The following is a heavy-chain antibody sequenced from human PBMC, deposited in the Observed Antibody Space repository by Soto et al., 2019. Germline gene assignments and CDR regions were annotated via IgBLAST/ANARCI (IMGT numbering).Heavy chain of an antibody. CDR2: INHSGST. J-gene: IGHJ5*02. CDR3: ARGHPPFWGSYHTNWFDP. D-gene: IGHD3-16*02. V-gene: IGHV4-34*01. CDR1: GGSFSGYY. Sequence: QVQLQQWGAGLLKPSENLSLTCAVYGGSFSGYYWSWIRQPPGKGLEWIGEINHSGSTNYNPSLKSRVTISVDTYKNQFSLKLSSVTAADTAVYYCARGHPPFWGSYHTNWFDPWGQGTLVTVSS.